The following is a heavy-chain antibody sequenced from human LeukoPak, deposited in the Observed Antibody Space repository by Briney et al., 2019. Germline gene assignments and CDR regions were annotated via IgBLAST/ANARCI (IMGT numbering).Heavy chain of an antibody. D-gene: IGHD3-3*01. CDR1: GGSFSGYY. CDR2: INHSGST. Sequence: PSETLSLTCAVYGGSFSGYYWSWIRQPPGKGLEWIGEINHSGSTNYNPSLKSRVAISVDTSKNQFSLKLSSVTAADTAVYYCAREPQYDFWSGYYHWEGMDVWGQGTTVTVSS. J-gene: IGHJ6*02. V-gene: IGHV4-34*01. CDR3: AREPQYDFWSGYYHWEGMDV.